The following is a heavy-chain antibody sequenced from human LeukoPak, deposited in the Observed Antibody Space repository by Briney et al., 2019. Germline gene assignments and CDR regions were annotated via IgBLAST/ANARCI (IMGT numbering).Heavy chain of an antibody. V-gene: IGHV3-53*01. CDR1: GFTVSSNY. D-gene: IGHD2-2*01. Sequence: LAGGSLRLSCAASGFTVSSNYMSWVRQAPGKGLEWVSVIYSGGSTYYADSVKGRFTISRDDSKDTVYLQMNSLRVEDTAVYYCVVILVPGGVWHFDLWGRGTLVTVSS. J-gene: IGHJ2*01. CDR3: VVILVPGGVWHFDL. CDR2: IYSGGST.